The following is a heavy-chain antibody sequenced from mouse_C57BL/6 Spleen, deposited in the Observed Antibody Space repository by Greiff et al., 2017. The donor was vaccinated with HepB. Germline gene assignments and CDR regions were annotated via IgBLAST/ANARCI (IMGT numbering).Heavy chain of an antibody. V-gene: IGHV5-9-1*02. CDR1: GFTFSSYA. J-gene: IGHJ4*01. D-gene: IGHD2-3*01. CDR2: ISSGGDYI. Sequence: DVKLVESGEGLVKPGGSLKLSCAASGFTFSSYAMSWVRQTPEKRLEWVAYISSGGDYIYYADTVKGRFTISRDNARNTLYLQMSSLKSEDTAMYYCTREGDGYHEYYAMDYWGQGTSVTVSS. CDR3: TREGDGYHEYYAMDY.